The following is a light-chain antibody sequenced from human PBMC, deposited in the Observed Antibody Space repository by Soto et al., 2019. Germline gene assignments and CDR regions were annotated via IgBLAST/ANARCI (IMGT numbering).Light chain of an antibody. CDR3: QQYGRT. CDR1: QSVSSSY. Sequence: EIVLTQSPGTLSLSPGERATLSCRASQSVSSSYLAWCQQKPGQAPRLLIYGTSSRATAIPDRFSGSGSGTDFTLTISRLEPEDFAVYYCQQYGRTFGQGTKVEIK. CDR2: GTS. J-gene: IGKJ1*01. V-gene: IGKV3-20*01.